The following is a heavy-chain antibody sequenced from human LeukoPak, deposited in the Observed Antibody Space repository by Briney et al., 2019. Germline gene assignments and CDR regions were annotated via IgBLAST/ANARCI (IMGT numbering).Heavy chain of an antibody. CDR2: THYSGNS. Sequence: PSETLSLTCSVSGASMSNYYWSWIRQPPGKGLEWIGYTHYSGNSNYNPSLKSRATTSLDTSKNQFSLKLSSVTAADTAVYYCARDGGMLRGLIDSWGQGTLVTVSS. V-gene: IGHV4-59*01. CDR1: GASMSNYY. D-gene: IGHD3-10*01. CDR3: ARDGGMLRGLIDS. J-gene: IGHJ4*02.